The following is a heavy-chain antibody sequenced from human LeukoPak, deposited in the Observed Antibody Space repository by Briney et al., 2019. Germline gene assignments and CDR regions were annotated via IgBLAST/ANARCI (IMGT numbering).Heavy chain of an antibody. V-gene: IGHV4-34*01. CDR1: GGSFSGYY. J-gene: IGHJ4*02. Sequence: PSETPSLTCAVYGGSFSGYYWSWIRQPPGKGLEWIGEINHSGSTNYNPSLKSRVTISVDTSKNQFSLKLSSVTAADTAVYYCARHIVVVPAAIEGFDYWGQGTLVTVSS. CDR3: ARHIVVVPAAIEGFDY. D-gene: IGHD2-2*02. CDR2: INHSGST.